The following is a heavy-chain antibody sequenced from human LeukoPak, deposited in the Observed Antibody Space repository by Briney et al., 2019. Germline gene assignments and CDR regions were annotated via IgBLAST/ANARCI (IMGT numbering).Heavy chain of an antibody. V-gene: IGHV1-46*01. CDR2: SNPSDGGT. Sequence: ASVKVSCKASGYTFISYYMHWVRQAPGQGLEWMGISNPSDGGTSYAQKFQGRVTMTRDTSTSTVYMELSSLRSEDTAVYYCARDREQQLVPGYFDYWGQGTLVTVSS. CDR3: ARDREQQLVPGYFDY. D-gene: IGHD6-13*01. J-gene: IGHJ4*02. CDR1: GYTFISYY.